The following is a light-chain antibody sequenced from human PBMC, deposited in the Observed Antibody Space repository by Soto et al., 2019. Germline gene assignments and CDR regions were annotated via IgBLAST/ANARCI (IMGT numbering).Light chain of an antibody. Sequence: QSVLTQPASVSGSPGQSITISCTGTRRDVGGYNYVSWYQQYPGKSPKLMIYEVTYRPSGVSDRFSGSKSGDTASLTVSGLQAEDEADYYCSSYTSGGTLYVFGTGTKVTVL. CDR3: SSYTSGGTLYV. V-gene: IGLV2-14*01. CDR1: RRDVGGYNY. J-gene: IGLJ1*01. CDR2: EVT.